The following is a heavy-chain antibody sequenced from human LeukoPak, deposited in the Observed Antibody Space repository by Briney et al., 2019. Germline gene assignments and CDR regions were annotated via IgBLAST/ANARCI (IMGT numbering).Heavy chain of an antibody. J-gene: IGHJ6*03. CDR1: GFTFSDYY. Sequence: PGGSLRLSCAASGFTFSDYYMSWIRQAPGKGLEWVSYISNSGSTIYYADSVKGRFTISRDNAKNSLYLQMKSLRAEDTAVYYCAKGGGYEAQYYYYYLDVWGKGTTVTISS. V-gene: IGHV3-11*04. D-gene: IGHD5-12*01. CDR2: ISNSGSTI. CDR3: AKGGGYEAQYYYYYLDV.